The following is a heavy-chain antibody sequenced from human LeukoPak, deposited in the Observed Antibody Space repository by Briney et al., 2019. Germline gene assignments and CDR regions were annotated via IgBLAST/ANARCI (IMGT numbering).Heavy chain of an antibody. V-gene: IGHV4-30-4*01. Sequence: SVTLSLTCTVSGGSISSGDYYWRWIRQPPGKGLEWIGYICYSGSTYYNPSLMSRVTISLDTSKNQFSMKLSCGPAADTAVYYCAREGSGAAMMVFDYWGQGTLVTVSP. CDR2: ICYSGST. CDR1: GGSISSGDYY. CDR3: AREGSGAAMMVFDY. J-gene: IGHJ4*02. D-gene: IGHD3-3*01.